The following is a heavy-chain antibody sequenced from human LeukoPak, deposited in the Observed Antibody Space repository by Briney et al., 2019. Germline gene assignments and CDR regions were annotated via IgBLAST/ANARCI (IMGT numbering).Heavy chain of an antibody. CDR2: IYYSGST. J-gene: IGHJ4*02. CDR1: GGSVSSYY. D-gene: IGHD3-10*01. CDR3: ARTYGSGTYYNYFVY. Sequence: PSETLSLTCSVSGGSVSSYYWSWIRQPPGNGLEWIGSIYYSGSTYYNPSLKSRVTISVDTSKNQFSLKLSSVTAADTALYFCARTYGSGTYYNYFVYWGQGTLVTVSS. V-gene: IGHV4-59*05.